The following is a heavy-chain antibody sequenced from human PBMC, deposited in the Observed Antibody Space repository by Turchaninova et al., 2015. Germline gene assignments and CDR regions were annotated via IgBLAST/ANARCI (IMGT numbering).Heavy chain of an antibody. J-gene: IGHJ4*02. CDR2: INHSGST. V-gene: IGHV4-34*01. Sequence: QVQLQQWGAGLLKPSETLSLTCAVYGGSFSGYYWSWIRQPPGTGLEWIGKINHSGSTNYNPSLKRRFTKSVGTSKNQFALKLGSVTAADTAVYYCARGSSWYTHIDYWGQGTLVTVSS. CDR1: GGSFSGYY. CDR3: ARGSSWYTHIDY. D-gene: IGHD6-13*01.